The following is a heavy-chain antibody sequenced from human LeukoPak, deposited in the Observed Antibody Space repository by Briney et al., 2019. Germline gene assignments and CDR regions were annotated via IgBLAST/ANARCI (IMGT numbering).Heavy chain of an antibody. D-gene: IGHD3-16*01. V-gene: IGHV3-23*01. Sequence: GGSLRLSCAASGFTFSSYAMSWVRQAPGKGLEWVSAISGSGGSTYYADSVKGRFTISRDNSKNTLYLQMNSLRAEDTAVYYCANDRGNYDYVWGSYCPTNNWFDPWGQGTLVTVSS. CDR1: GFTFSSYA. CDR3: ANDRGNYDYVWGSYCPTNNWFDP. CDR2: ISGSGGST. J-gene: IGHJ5*02.